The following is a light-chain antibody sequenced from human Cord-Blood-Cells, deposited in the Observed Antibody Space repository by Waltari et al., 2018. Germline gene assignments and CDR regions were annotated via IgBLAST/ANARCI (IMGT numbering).Light chain of an antibody. Sequence: QSALTQPASVSGSPGQSITISCTGTSSDVGSFNLVSWYQQHPGKAPKPMIYEGSKRPSGVSNRFTGCKSGDTASLTVSVRQAEGEADYYCCSYAGSSTWLFGGGTKLTVL. CDR2: EGS. V-gene: IGLV2-23*01. CDR3: CSYAGSSTWL. J-gene: IGLJ3*02. CDR1: SSDVGSFNL.